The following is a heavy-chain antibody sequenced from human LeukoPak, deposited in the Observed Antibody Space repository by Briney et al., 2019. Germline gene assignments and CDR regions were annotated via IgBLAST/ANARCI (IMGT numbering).Heavy chain of an antibody. D-gene: IGHD3-22*01. CDR2: INPNSGGT. V-gene: IGHV1-2*06. CDR3: AMYYYDSSGYGAFDI. J-gene: IGHJ3*02. Sequence: ASVKVSCKASGYTFTGYYMHWVRPAPGQGLEWMGRINPNSGGTNYAQKFQGRVTMTRDTSISTAYMELSRLRSDDTAVYYCAMYYYDSSGYGAFDIWGQGTMVTVSS. CDR1: GYTFTGYY.